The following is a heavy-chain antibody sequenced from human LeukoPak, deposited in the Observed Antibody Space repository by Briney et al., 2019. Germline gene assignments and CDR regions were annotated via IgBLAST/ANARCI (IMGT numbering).Heavy chain of an antibody. D-gene: IGHD2-2*01. CDR2: IKQDGSEK. CDR3: ARDDCSSISCYHNWFDP. CDR1: GFTFRSYW. V-gene: IGHV3-7*01. J-gene: IGHJ5*02. Sequence: GGSLRLSCAASGFTFRSYWKSWVRQAPGKGLEWVANIKQDGSEKYYVDSVKGRFTISGDNAKNSLYLQMNSLRAEDTAVYYCARDDCSSISCYHNWFDPWGQGTLVAVSS.